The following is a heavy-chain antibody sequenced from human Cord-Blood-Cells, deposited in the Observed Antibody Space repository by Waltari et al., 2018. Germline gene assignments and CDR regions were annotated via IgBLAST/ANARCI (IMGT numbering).Heavy chain of an antibody. CDR3: ARDRTDWGRAFDI. Sequence: EVQLVESGGGLIQPGGSLRLSCAASGFTVSSNYMSWVRQAPGKGLEWVSVIYSGASTYYADSVKGRFTISRDNSKNTLYLQMNSLRAEDTAVYYCARDRTDWGRAFDIWGQGTMVTVSS. V-gene: IGHV3-53*01. J-gene: IGHJ3*02. CDR2: IYSGAST. D-gene: IGHD2-21*01. CDR1: GFTVSSNY.